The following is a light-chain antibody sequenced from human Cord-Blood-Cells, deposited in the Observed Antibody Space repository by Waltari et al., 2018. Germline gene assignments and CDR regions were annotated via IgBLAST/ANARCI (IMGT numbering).Light chain of an antibody. CDR2: DAS. J-gene: IGKJ4*01. CDR1: QDISNY. V-gene: IGKV1-33*01. CDR3: QQYDNLPLT. Sequence: DIQMTQSPSSLSASVGDRVTITCQAIQDISNYLNWYQQKPGKAPKLLIYDASNLETGGPSRFSGSGSGTDFTFTISSLQPEDIATYYCQQYDNLPLTVGGGTKVEIK.